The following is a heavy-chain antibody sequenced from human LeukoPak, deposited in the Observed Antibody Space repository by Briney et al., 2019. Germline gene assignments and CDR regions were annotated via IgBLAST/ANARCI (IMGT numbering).Heavy chain of an antibody. V-gene: IGHV4-30-4*01. CDR1: GGSISSGDYY. CDR2: IYYSGST. CDR3: ARGYCSGGSCYWRGFFDY. D-gene: IGHD2-15*01. Sequence: PSQTLSLTCTVSGGSISSGDYYWSWIRQPPGKGLEWIGYIYYSGSTYYNPSLKSRVTISVDTSKNQFSLKLSSVTAAVTAVHYCARGYCSGGSCYWRGFFDYWGQGTLVTVSS. J-gene: IGHJ4*02.